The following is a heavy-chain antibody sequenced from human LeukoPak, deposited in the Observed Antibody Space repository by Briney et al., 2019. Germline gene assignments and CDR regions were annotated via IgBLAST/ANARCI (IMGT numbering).Heavy chain of an antibody. CDR2: IKQDGSGR. Sequence: GGSLRLSCAASGFTFSSYWMSWVRQAPGKGLEWVATIKQDGSGRYYVDSVKGRFTISRDNAQNSLYLQMNSLRAEDTALYYCARDCEYCSGGLDPWGQGTLVTVSS. V-gene: IGHV3-7*03. D-gene: IGHD2-15*01. CDR3: ARDCEYCSGGLDP. J-gene: IGHJ5*02. CDR1: GFTFSSYW.